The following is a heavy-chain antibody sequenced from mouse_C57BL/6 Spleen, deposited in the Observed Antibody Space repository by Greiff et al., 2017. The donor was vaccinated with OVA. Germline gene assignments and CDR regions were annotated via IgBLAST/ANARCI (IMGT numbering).Heavy chain of an antibody. CDR3: ARWAGGSGSAWFAY. D-gene: IGHD3-2*02. Sequence: QVQLQQPGAELVKPGASVKMSCKASGYTFTSYWITWVKQRPGQGLEWIGDIYPGSGSTNYNEKFKSKATLTVDTSSSTAYMQLSSLTSEDSAVYYCARWAGGSGSAWFAYWGQGTLVTVSA. CDR2: IYPGSGST. J-gene: IGHJ3*01. CDR1: GYTFTSYW. V-gene: IGHV1-55*01.